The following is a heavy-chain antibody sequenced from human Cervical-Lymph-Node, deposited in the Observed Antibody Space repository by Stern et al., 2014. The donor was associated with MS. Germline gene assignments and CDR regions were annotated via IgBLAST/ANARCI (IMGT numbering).Heavy chain of an antibody. CDR3: ARGGFGSYFDP. V-gene: IGHV5-51*01. D-gene: IGHD3-10*01. J-gene: IGHJ5*02. CDR1: GHSFTTYW. Sequence: EVQLVESGAEVKKPGESLKISCKGSGHSFTTYWIGWMRQMPGKGLEWMGIIYLGDSDTKYSPSFQGRVTISSDKSSSTAYLQWSSLKASDSAMYYCARGGFGSYFDPWGQGTLVTVSS. CDR2: IYLGDSDT.